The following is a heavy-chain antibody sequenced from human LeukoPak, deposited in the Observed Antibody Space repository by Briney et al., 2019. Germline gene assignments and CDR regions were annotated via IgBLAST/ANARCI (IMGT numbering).Heavy chain of an antibody. Sequence: VASVKVSCKASGYTFTGCFMHWVRQAPVQGLEWMGWIAPNSGGTNYAQKFQGRVTMTRDTSINTAYMELSRLTSDDTAVYYCAREYSSSSGRLYDNWGLGTLVTVSS. CDR2: IAPNSGGT. D-gene: IGHD6-6*01. CDR1: GYTFTGCF. CDR3: AREYSSSSGRLYDN. J-gene: IGHJ4*02. V-gene: IGHV1-2*02.